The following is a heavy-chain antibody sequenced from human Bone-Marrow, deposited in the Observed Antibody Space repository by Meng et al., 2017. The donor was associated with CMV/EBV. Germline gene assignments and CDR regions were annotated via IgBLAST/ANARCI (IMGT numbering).Heavy chain of an antibody. Sequence: SETLSLTCTVSGGSASSGSYYWSWIRQPPGKGLEWIGYIYYSGSTNYNPSLKSRVTISVDTSKNQFSLDLSSVTAADTAVYYCARLPGYCSGSSCYGYGMDVWGQGTTVTVSS. J-gene: IGHJ6*02. CDR3: ARLPGYCSGSSCYGYGMDV. V-gene: IGHV4-61*01. CDR2: IYYSGST. D-gene: IGHD2-15*01. CDR1: GGSASSGSYY.